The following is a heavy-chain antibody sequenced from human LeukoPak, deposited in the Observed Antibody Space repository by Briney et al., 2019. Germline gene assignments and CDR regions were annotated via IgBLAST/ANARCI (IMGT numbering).Heavy chain of an antibody. CDR1: GFTFSNYT. CDR2: ISSNGATT. D-gene: IGHD5-18*01. V-gene: IGHV3-64D*06. CDR3: VRRGYNYGYDY. Sequence: PGGSLRLSCSASGFTFSNYTMHWVRQAPGKGLEYVSSISSNGATTYYAGSVKGRFTISRDNSKNTLYLQMSSLRAEDTAVYYCVRRGYNYGYDYWGQGTLVTVSS. J-gene: IGHJ4*02.